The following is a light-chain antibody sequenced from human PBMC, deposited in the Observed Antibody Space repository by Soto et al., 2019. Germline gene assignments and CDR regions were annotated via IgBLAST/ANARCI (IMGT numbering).Light chain of an antibody. V-gene: IGKV4-1*01. J-gene: IGKJ1*01. CDR2: WAS. Sequence: DIVMTQSPDSLPVSLGERATINCKSSQSLLYNSNNKNYLAWYQQKPGQPPKLLIYWASTRESGVPDRFSGSGSGTDFTLTISSLQAEDVAVYYCQQYYSTPPTFGQGTKVDIK. CDR3: QQYYSTPPT. CDR1: QSLLYNSNNKNY.